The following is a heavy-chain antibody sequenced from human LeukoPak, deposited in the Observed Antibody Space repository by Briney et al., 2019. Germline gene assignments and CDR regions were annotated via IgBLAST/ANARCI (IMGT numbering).Heavy chain of an antibody. D-gene: IGHD6-6*01. CDR2: IIPILGIA. CDR3: ADDYSSSTPLYYGMDV. CDR1: GGTFSSYA. J-gene: IGHJ6*02. V-gene: IGHV1-69*04. Sequence: ASVKVSCKASGGTFSSYAISWVRQAPGQGLEWMGRIIPILGIANYAQKFQGRVTITADKSTSTAYMEPSSLRSEDTAVYYCADDYSSSTPLYYGMDVWGQGTTVTVSS.